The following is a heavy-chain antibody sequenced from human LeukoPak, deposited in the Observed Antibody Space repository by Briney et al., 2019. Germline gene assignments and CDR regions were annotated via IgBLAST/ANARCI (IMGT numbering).Heavy chain of an antibody. Sequence: GGSLRLSCAASGFTFDDYDMHWVRQAPGKGLEWVSGISWNSGSIGYADSVKGRFTISRDNAKNSLYLQMNSLRAEDTALYYCAKELAVAGIHYGMDVWGQGTTVTVSS. CDR2: ISWNSGSI. V-gene: IGHV3-9*01. J-gene: IGHJ6*02. CDR3: AKELAVAGIHYGMDV. D-gene: IGHD6-19*01. CDR1: GFTFDDYD.